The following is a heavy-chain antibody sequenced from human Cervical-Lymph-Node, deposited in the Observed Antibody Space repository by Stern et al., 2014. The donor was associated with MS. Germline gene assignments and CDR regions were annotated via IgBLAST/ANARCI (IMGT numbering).Heavy chain of an antibody. V-gene: IGHV4-39*01. CDR3: ARHDGWLPHY. D-gene: IGHD5-12*01. Sequence: QVQLQESGPGLVKPSETLSLTCSVSGGSISRSTYYWGWIRQPPGKGLEWIGSIYYSGTTYYNPFLKSRVTIDTSTNQFSLRLTSVTAADTAVYYCARHDGWLPHYWSQGTLVTVSS. CDR2: IYYSGTT. CDR1: GGSISRSTYY. J-gene: IGHJ4*02.